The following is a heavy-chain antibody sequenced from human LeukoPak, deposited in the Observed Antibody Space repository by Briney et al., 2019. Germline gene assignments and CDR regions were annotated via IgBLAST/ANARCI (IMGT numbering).Heavy chain of an antibody. CDR1: GFTFSSYA. D-gene: IGHD1-26*01. V-gene: IGHV3-23*01. J-gene: IGHJ4*02. CDR2: MSGSNSNT. Sequence: TGGSLRLSCAASGFTFSSYAMSWVRQAPGKGLEWVSLMSGSNSNTYYADSVKGRFTISRDNSKNTLYLQMNSLRAEDTAVYYRAKAMMGALIIQPFDYWGQGTLVTVPS. CDR3: AKAMMGALIIQPFDY.